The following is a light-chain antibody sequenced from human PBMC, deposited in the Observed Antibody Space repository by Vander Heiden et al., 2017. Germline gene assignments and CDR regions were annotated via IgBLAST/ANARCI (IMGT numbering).Light chain of an antibody. CDR1: KGISNY. CDR3: HQYYGYPPT. J-gene: IGKJ1*01. CDR2: AAS. Sequence: DIQLAQSTSSMSASVGDRVTITCRASKGISNYLAWFKQKQGKATKSLFYAASSLQSVVPSLFRGSGSGTAFTLTINNLQPEDFASYYCHQYYGYPPTFGQGTKVEI. V-gene: IGKV1-16*01.